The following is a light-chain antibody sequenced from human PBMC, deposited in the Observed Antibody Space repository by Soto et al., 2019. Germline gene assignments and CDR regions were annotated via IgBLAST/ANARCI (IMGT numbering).Light chain of an antibody. CDR3: CSYAGSSTWV. CDR1: SSDVGIYNL. Sequence: QSALTQPASVSGSPGQSITISCTGTSSDVGIYNLVSWYQQHPGKAPKLMIYEGSKRPSGVSNRFSGSKSGNTASLTISGLQAEDEADYYCCSYAGSSTWVFGTGTKLTLL. V-gene: IGLV2-23*01. CDR2: EGS. J-gene: IGLJ1*01.